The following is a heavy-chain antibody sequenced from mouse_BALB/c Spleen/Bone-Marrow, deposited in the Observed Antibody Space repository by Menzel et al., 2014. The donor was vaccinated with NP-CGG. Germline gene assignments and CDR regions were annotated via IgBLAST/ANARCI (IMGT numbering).Heavy chain of an antibody. CDR2: INSNGGTT. V-gene: IGHV5-6-3*01. CDR3: ARGLYYVAYGPGFAY. J-gene: IGHJ3*01. CDR1: GFTFSNYG. Sequence: EVMLVESGGGLVQPGGSLKLSCAASGFTFSNYGMSWVRQTPDKRLDLVATINSNGGTTYYPDSVKGRFTISRDNAKNTLYLQMSSLKSEDTAMYFCARGLYYVAYGPGFAYWAKGLWSLSLQ. D-gene: IGHD2-13*01.